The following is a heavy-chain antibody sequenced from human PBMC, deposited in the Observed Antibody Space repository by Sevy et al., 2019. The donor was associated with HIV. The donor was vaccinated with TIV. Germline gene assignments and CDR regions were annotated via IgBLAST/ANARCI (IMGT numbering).Heavy chain of an antibody. CDR3: ARQARWLQLGDAFDI. J-gene: IGHJ3*02. Sequence: GSLRLPCAASGFTFSSYDMHWVRQATGKGLEWVSAIGTAGDTYYPGSVKGRFTISRENAKNSLYLQMNSLRAGDTAVYYCARQARWLQLGDAFDIWGQGTMVTVSS. D-gene: IGHD5-12*01. CDR1: GFTFSSYD. CDR2: IGTAGDT. V-gene: IGHV3-13*01.